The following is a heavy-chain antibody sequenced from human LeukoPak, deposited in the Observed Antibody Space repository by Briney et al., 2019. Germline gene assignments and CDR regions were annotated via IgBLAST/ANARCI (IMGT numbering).Heavy chain of an antibody. D-gene: IGHD6-19*01. CDR2: INHSGST. J-gene: IGHJ5*02. Sequence: GSLRLSCAASGFTFSSYWMSWVRQAPGKGLEWIGEINHSGSTNYNPSLKSRVTISVDTSKNQFSLKLSSVTAADTAVYYCARGKLIAVAGYNWFDPWGQGTLVTVSS. CDR3: ARGKLIAVAGYNWFDP. V-gene: IGHV4-34*01. CDR1: GFTFSSYW.